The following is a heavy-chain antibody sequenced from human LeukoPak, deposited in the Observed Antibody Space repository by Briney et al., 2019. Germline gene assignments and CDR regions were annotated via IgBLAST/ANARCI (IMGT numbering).Heavy chain of an antibody. J-gene: IGHJ4*02. CDR2: INTDGNST. V-gene: IGHV3-74*01. CDR3: ARELASGD. CDR1: GFTFSTYW. D-gene: IGHD6-13*01. Sequence: GGSLRLSCAASGFTFSTYWMHWVRQAPGKGLVCVSQINTDGNSTTYADSVKGRFTVSRDNAKNTLYLQMNSLRAEDTAVYYCARELASGDWGQGTLVTVSS.